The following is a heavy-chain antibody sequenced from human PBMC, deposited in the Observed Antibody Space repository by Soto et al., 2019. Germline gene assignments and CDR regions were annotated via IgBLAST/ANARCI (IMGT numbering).Heavy chain of an antibody. D-gene: IGHD3-22*01. Sequence: LRLSCAASGFTFSSYGMHWVRQAPGKGLEWVAVIWYDGSNKYYADSVKGRFTISRDNSKNTLYLQMNSLRAEDTAVYYCARARGYYDSSGPFDYWGQGTLVTVSS. V-gene: IGHV3-33*01. CDR3: ARARGYYDSSGPFDY. CDR1: GFTFSSYG. J-gene: IGHJ4*02. CDR2: IWYDGSNK.